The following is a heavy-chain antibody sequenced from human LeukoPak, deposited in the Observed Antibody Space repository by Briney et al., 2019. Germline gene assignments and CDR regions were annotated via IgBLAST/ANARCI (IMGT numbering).Heavy chain of an antibody. D-gene: IGHD3-22*01. V-gene: IGHV3-30*09. CDR2: VSYDGGSE. CDR3: ASNFYDVGGYYYRTPVQY. Sequence: PGKSLRLSCAASRFTFTTFSDYVMHWARQAPGKGLEWVAAVSYDGGSEYCADSVKGRFAVSRDNSKNTLYLRMRSLRPEDTAVYYCASNFYDVGGYYYRTPVQYWGQGTPVTVSS. J-gene: IGHJ4*02. CDR1: RFTFTTFSDYV.